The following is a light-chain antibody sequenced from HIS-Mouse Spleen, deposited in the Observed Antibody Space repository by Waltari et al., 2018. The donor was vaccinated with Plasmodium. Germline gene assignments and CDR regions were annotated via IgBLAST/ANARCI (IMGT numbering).Light chain of an antibody. CDR2: SNN. CDR3: AAWDDSLNGWV. CDR1: SSNIGSNT. Sequence: QSVLTQPPSASGHPGQRVTISCSGSSSNIGSNTVNWYQQLPGTAPNLLIYSNNQRPSGVPDRFSGSKSGTSASLAISGLQSEDEADYYCAAWDDSLNGWVFGGGTKLTVL. V-gene: IGLV1-44*01. J-gene: IGLJ3*02.